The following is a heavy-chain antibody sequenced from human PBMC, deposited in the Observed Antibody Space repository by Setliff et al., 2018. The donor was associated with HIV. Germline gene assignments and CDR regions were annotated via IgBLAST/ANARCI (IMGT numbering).Heavy chain of an antibody. Sequence: SETLSLTCTVSGGSISSYYWSWIRQPPGKGLEWIGYIYYSGTTNYNTSLKSRVTISVDTSKNQFSLKLSSVTAADTAVYYCARHWYSSSWYHVFDIWGQGTMVTVSS. V-gene: IGHV4-59*08. CDR2: IYYSGTT. CDR1: GGSISSYY. CDR3: ARHWYSSSWYHVFDI. J-gene: IGHJ3*02. D-gene: IGHD6-13*01.